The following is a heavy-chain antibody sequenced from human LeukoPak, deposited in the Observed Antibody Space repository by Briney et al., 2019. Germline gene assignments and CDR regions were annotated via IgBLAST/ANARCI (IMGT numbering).Heavy chain of an antibody. CDR3: AKDLPYYYGSGSSMFDY. V-gene: IGHV3-23*01. D-gene: IGHD3-10*01. CDR1: GFTFSSYA. Sequence: GGSLRLSCAASGFTFSSYAMSWVRQAPGKGLEWVSAISGSGGSTYHADSVKGRFTISRDNSKNTLYLQMNSLRAEDTAVYYCAKDLPYYYGSGSSMFDYWGQGTLVTVSS. J-gene: IGHJ4*02. CDR2: ISGSGGST.